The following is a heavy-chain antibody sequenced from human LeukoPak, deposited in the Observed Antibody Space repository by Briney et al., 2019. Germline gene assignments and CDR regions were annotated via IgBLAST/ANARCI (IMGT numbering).Heavy chain of an antibody. CDR2: IYHSGST. Sequence: SETLSLICSVSDGSVSSYYWSWIRQPPGKGLEWIGYIYHSGSTNYNPSLKSRVTISVDPSKNQFSLKLTSVTAADTAVYYCARVGGGLIDYWGQGTLVTVSS. V-gene: IGHV4-59*02. CDR1: DGSVSSYY. J-gene: IGHJ4*02. CDR3: ARVGGGLIDY. D-gene: IGHD3-16*01.